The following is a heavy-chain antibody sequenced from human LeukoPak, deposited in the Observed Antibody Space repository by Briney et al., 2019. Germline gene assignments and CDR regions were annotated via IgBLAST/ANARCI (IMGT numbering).Heavy chain of an antibody. D-gene: IGHD3-10*02. V-gene: IGHV3-48*03. J-gene: IGHJ6*04. Sequence: TGGSLRPSCAASGFTFSHFEMTWVRQAPGKGLEWISYIATDASTRYYADSVKGRFTISRDNAKNSLYLQMNSLRAEDTAVYYCAELGITMIGGVWGKGTTVTISS. CDR3: AELGITMIGGV. CDR1: GFTFSHFE. CDR2: IATDASTR.